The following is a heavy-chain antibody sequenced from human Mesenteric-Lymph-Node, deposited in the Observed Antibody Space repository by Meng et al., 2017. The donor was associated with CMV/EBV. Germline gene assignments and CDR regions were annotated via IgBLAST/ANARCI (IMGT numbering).Heavy chain of an antibody. D-gene: IGHD3-3*01. CDR2: IHTGGKA. Sequence: GGSLRLSCAASGFTFSSYAMSWVRQAPGKGLEWVSVIHTGGKAYYGESVRGRLTISRDNSKNTLYLQMNSLRTADTAVYYCARGGRADFWGGYLDYWGQGALVTVSS. CDR1: GFTFSSYA. J-gene: IGHJ4*02. V-gene: IGHV3-66*02. CDR3: ARGGRADFWGGYLDY.